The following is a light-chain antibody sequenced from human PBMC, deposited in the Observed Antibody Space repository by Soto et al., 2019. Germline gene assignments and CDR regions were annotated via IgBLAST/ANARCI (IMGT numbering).Light chain of an antibody. Sequence: QPVLTQSPSASASLGASVKLTCTLSSGHSSYAIAWHQQQPEKGPRYLMKLNSDGSHSKGDGIPDLFSGSSSGAERYLTISSLQSEEEADYDCQTWGTGIQVFGGGTKLTVL. J-gene: IGLJ2*01. CDR3: QTWGTGIQV. CDR2: LNSDGSH. V-gene: IGLV4-69*01. CDR1: SGHSSYA.